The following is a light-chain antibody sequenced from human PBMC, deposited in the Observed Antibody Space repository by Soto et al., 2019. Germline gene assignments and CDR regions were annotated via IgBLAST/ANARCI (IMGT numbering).Light chain of an antibody. J-gene: IGLJ1*01. CDR1: SSDIGGYNY. CDR2: DVV. Sequence: QSVLTQPASVSGSPGQSLTISCTGTSSDIGGYNYVSWYQQHPDKAPKLMLYDVVARPSGISSRFSGSKSGNTASLTISGLQAEDEADYYCSSYISTSTLVFGTGTKLTVL. CDR3: SSYISTSTLV. V-gene: IGLV2-14*01.